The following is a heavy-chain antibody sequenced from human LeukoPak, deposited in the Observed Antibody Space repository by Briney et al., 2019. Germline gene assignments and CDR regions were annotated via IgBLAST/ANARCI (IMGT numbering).Heavy chain of an antibody. CDR2: ITGSGGST. CDR1: GFTFSSSG. Sequence: PGGSLRLSCAASGFTFSSSGMSWVRQAPGKGLEWVSAITGSGGSTYYADSVKGRFTITRDNSKNTLYLQMSSLRADDTAVYYCAKDLLTSVSYSDYWGQGTLVTVSS. J-gene: IGHJ4*02. CDR3: AKDLLTSVSYSDY. V-gene: IGHV3-23*01. D-gene: IGHD1-26*01.